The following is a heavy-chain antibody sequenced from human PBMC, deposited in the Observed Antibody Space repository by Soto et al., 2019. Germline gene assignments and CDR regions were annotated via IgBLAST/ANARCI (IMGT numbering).Heavy chain of an antibody. CDR2: INAGNGNT. Sequence: ASVKVSCKASGYTFTSYAMNWVRQAPGQRLEWMGWINAGNGNTKYSQKFQGRVTITRDTSASTAYMELNSLRAEDTALYYCARDQGYCSGGSCYVAGYWGQGTLVTVSS. J-gene: IGHJ4*02. CDR3: ARDQGYCSGGSCYVAGY. D-gene: IGHD2-15*01. CDR1: GYTFTSYA. V-gene: IGHV1-3*01.